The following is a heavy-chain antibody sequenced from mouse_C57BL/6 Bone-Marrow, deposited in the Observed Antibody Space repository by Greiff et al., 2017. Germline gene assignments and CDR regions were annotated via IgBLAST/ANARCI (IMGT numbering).Heavy chain of an antibody. D-gene: IGHD4-1*02. V-gene: IGHV7-3*01. CDR1: GFTFTDYY. J-gene: IGHJ4*01. CDR2: IRNKANGYTT. Sequence: EVKLMESGGGLVQPGGSLSLSCAASGFTFTDYYMSWVRQPPGTALEWLGFIRNKANGYTTEYSASVKGRFTISRDNSQSILYLQMNALRAEDSATYYCARFQSNWDPAMDYWGQGTSVTVSS. CDR3: ARFQSNWDPAMDY.